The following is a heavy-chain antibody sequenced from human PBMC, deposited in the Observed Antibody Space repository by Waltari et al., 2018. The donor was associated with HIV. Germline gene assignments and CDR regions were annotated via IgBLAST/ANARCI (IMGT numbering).Heavy chain of an antibody. CDR1: GGSISSSNR. CDR2: IDQTGNT. V-gene: IGHV4-4*02. Sequence: QVQLQESGPGRVAPLETLSLTCAVYGGSISSSNRWSWVRQSPGKGLQWVGHIDQTGNTKYNPSLNSRASMKVDKSRNHFSLKVNFVTAADTAVYYCGRTSSYSDSSYIDYWGQGTLVVVSS. CDR3: GRTSSYSDSSYIDY. D-gene: IGHD6-6*01. J-gene: IGHJ4*02.